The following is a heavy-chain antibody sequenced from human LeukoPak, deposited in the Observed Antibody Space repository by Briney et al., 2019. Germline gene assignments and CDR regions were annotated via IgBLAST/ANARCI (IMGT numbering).Heavy chain of an antibody. V-gene: IGHV3-74*01. CDR1: GFTFSSYW. CDR3: AKDPNGDYIGTFDI. CDR2: INSDGSST. Sequence: PGGSLRLSCAASGFTFSSYWMHWVRQAPGKGLVWVSRINSDGSSTSHADSVKGRFTISRDNAKNTLYLQMNSLRAEDTAVYYCAKDPNGDYIGTFDIWGQGTMVTVSS. D-gene: IGHD4-17*01. J-gene: IGHJ3*02.